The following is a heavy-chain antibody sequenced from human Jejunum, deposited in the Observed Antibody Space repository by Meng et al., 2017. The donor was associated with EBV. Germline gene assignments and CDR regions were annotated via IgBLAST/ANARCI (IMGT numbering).Heavy chain of an antibody. D-gene: IGHD6-25*01. CDR3: SRDLVGSADD. V-gene: IGHV3-74*01. CDR2: INEDGRIT. Sequence: EVQLVGSGGALVKPGGSLRPSCAASGFTFSSYWMHWVRQAPGKGLVWVSRINEDGRITTYADSVKGRFTISRDNTKNTLYLQMNSLRAEDTAVYFCSRDLVGSADDWGQGTLVTVSS. J-gene: IGHJ4*02. CDR1: GFTFSSYW.